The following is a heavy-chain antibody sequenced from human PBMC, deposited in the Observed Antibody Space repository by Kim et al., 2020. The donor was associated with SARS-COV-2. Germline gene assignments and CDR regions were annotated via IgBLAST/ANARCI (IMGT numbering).Heavy chain of an antibody. D-gene: IGHD3-22*01. CDR3: ARGEYYDTTGYYHYYGLDV. CDR2: INAGNGNT. Sequence: ASVKVSCKASGYTFTSYAMHWVRQAPGQRLEWMGWINAGNGNTKYSQNFQGRVAFTRDTSARTAYMELNSLRSEDTAVYYCARGEYYDTTGYYHYYGLDVWGQGTTVTVSS. V-gene: IGHV1-3*01. CDR1: GYTFTSYA. J-gene: IGHJ6*02.